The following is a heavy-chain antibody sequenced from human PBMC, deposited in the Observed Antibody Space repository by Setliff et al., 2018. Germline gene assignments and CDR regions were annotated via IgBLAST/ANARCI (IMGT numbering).Heavy chain of an antibody. Sequence: SETLSLTCTVSGGSISSSSYYWGWIRQPPGKGLEYIGSIYYSGSTYYNASLKSRVTISLDTSKNQFSLQLSSVTAADTAVYYCARDGLGAFSLRSMDVWGKGTTVTVSS. CDR1: GGSISSSSYY. CDR2: IYYSGST. D-gene: IGHD3-3*02. V-gene: IGHV4-39*07. CDR3: ARDGLGAFSLRSMDV. J-gene: IGHJ6*04.